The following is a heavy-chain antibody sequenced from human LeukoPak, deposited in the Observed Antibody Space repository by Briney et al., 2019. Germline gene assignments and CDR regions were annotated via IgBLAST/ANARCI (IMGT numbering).Heavy chain of an antibody. V-gene: IGHV3-23*01. CDR2: LSGSGYNT. D-gene: IGHD2-2*01. CDR3: AKDPYGTRYFDY. Sequence: GGSLRLSCAASGFTFSSHALSWVRQAPGKGLEWVSSLSGSGYNTYYADSVKGRFTISRDNSKNTVYLQMNSLRAEDTAVYYCAKDPYGTRYFDYWGRGTLVTVSS. CDR1: GFTFSSHA. J-gene: IGHJ4*02.